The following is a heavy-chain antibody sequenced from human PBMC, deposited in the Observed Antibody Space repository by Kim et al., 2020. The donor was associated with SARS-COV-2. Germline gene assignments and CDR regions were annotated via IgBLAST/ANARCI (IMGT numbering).Heavy chain of an antibody. CDR3: AKDFHGLRYFDWSGGAFDI. V-gene: IGHV3-23*01. J-gene: IGHJ3*02. Sequence: GGSLRLSCAASGFTFSSYAMSWVRKAPGKGLEWVSAISGSGGSTYYADSVKGRFTISRDNSKNTLYLQMNSLRAEDTAVYYCAKDFHGLRYFDWSGGAFDIWGQGTMVTVSS. CDR2: ISGSGGST. CDR1: GFTFSSYA. D-gene: IGHD3-9*01.